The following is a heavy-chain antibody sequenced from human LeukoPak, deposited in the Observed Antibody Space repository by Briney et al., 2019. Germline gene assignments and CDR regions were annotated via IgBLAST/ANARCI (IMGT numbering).Heavy chain of an antibody. CDR3: ARDSDPYYGSRTYRIPVDY. CDR2: ISSSSSYI. V-gene: IGHV3-21*01. D-gene: IGHD3-10*01. Sequence: SGGSLRLSCAAPGFTFCSYSMNWVREAPGKGVEWVSSISSSSSYIYYADSVKGRFTISRDNAKNSLYLQMNSLRAEDTAVYYCARDSDPYYGSRTYRIPVDYWGQGTLVTVSS. J-gene: IGHJ4*02. CDR1: GFTFCSYS.